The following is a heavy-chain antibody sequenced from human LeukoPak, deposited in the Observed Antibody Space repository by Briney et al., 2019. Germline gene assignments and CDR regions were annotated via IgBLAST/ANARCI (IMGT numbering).Heavy chain of an antibody. D-gene: IGHD5-12*01. V-gene: IGHV4-38-2*02. Sequence: SETLSLTCTVSGGSISSYYWGWIRQPPGKGLEWIGSIYHSGSTYYNPSLKSRVTISVDTSKNQFSLKLSSVTAADTAVYYCARGNVDIVATIEVFDYWGQGTLVTVSS. CDR1: GGSISSYY. CDR2: IYHSGST. J-gene: IGHJ4*02. CDR3: ARGNVDIVATIEVFDY.